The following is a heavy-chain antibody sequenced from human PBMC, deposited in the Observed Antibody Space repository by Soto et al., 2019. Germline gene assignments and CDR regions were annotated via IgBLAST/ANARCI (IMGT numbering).Heavy chain of an antibody. CDR2: INTDGGSS. V-gene: IGHV3-74*03. J-gene: IGHJ3*02. CDR3: AREAGYCSRTSCYRRAFDT. CDR1: GFTFSGHW. Sequence: EVQLVESGGDLVQPGGSLSLSCAASGFTFSGHWMHWVRQVPGKGLEWVSRINTDGGSSAYADSVKGRFTISRDTAKNTLHLQMNGLRAEDTAVYYCAREAGYCSRTSCYRRAFDTWGQGTTVTVSS. D-gene: IGHD2-2*01.